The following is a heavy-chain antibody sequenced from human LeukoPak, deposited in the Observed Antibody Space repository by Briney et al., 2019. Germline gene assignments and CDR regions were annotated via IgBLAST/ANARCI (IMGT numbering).Heavy chain of an antibody. CDR1: GFTFSSYA. J-gene: IGHJ4*02. V-gene: IGHV3-23*01. D-gene: IGHD5-18*01. CDR2: ISGSGGST. CDR3: AKDSGYSYGYGSVDY. Sequence: GGSLRLSCAASGFTFSSYAMSWVRQAPGKGLEWVSAISGSGGSTYYADSVKGRFTISRDNSKNTLYLQMNSLRAEDAAVYYCAKDSGYSYGYGSVDYWGQGTLVTVSS.